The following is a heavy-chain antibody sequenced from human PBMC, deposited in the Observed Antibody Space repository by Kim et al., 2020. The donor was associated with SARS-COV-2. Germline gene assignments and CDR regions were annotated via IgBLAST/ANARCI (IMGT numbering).Heavy chain of an antibody. CDR3: ARDGGLLTSLQYYGMDV. D-gene: IGHD3-16*01. Sequence: GKGRVTSSRDKAKNTLYIQMNSLRAEDTAVYYCARDGGLLTSLQYYGMDVWGQGTTVTVSS. V-gene: IGHV3-53*01. J-gene: IGHJ6*02.